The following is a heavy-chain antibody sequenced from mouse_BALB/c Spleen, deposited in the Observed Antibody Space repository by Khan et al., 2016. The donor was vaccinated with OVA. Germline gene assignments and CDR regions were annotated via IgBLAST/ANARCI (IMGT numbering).Heavy chain of an antibody. CDR1: GYTFSNFW. Sequence: QVQLQQSGAELVKPGASVKISCKATGYTFSNFWIEWVKQRPGHGLEWIGEILPGSGNTNYNEKFKGKATFTADTSSNPAYMQLSSLTSEDFAVFYWARSRDYGEAMDYWGQGTSVTVSA. CDR3: ARSRDYGEAMDY. CDR2: ILPGSGNT. D-gene: IGHD1-2*01. J-gene: IGHJ4*01. V-gene: IGHV1-9*01.